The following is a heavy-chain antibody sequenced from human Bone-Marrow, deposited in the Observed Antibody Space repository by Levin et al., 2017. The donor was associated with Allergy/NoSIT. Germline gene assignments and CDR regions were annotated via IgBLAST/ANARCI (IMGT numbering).Heavy chain of an antibody. CDR1: GGSFRSFV. Sequence: PGGSLRLSCEVSGGSFRSFVMHWVRQAPGKGLEWVAVISYDGINLDYEESVKGRFTISRDNSKNKVYLEMNSLRGEDTAVYYCAKCIFDCNGTTCYHNGMDVWGQGTTVTVSS. V-gene: IGHV3-30*18. J-gene: IGHJ6*02. CDR3: AKCIFDCNGTTCYHNGMDV. D-gene: IGHD3-3*02. CDR2: ISYDGINL.